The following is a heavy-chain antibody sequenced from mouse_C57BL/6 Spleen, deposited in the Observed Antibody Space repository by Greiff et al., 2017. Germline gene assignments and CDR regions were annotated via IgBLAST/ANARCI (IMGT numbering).Heavy chain of an antibody. J-gene: IGHJ2*01. D-gene: IGHD2-4*01. CDR1: GYSITSGYY. CDR3: ARVYYDYDGYYFDY. V-gene: IGHV3-6*01. CDR2: ISYDGSN. Sequence: DVQLQESGPGLVKPSQSLSLTCSVTGYSITSGYYWNWIRQFPGNKLEWMGYISYDGSNNYNPSLKNRISITRDTSKNQFFLKLNSVTTEDTATYYCARVYYDYDGYYFDYWGQGTTLTVSS.